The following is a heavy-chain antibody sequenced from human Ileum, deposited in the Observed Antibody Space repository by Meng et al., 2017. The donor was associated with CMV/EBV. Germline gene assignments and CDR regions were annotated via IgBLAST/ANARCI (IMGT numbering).Heavy chain of an antibody. V-gene: IGHV3-23*01. CDR3: AKDSRNSIGRFDT. CDR2: ISGLGLTT. D-gene: IGHD4-11*01. J-gene: IGHJ5*02. CDR1: GVTFSDVS. Sequence: CEGSGVTFSDVSMSWVRQLPGKGLEWLSAISGLGLTTWYADSVRGRLTISRDNSNDTLYLQLNNLRAEDTAIYYCAKDSRNSIGRFDTWGQGTLVTVSS.